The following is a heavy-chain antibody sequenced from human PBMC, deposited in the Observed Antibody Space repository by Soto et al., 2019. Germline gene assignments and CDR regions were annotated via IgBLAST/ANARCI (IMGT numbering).Heavy chain of an antibody. J-gene: IGHJ4*02. V-gene: IGHV3-30*18. CDR3: AKGSYSNIYTDLDY. D-gene: IGHD4-4*01. Sequence: GGSLRLSCTASGFNFSTHGIFWVRQAPGKWLEWVALISYDGSNKYSADAGKGRFTISRDNSKSTLYMQMNSFRAAATALYSCAKGSYSNIYTDLDYWGQGTLVTVSS. CDR2: ISYDGSNK. CDR1: GFNFSTHG.